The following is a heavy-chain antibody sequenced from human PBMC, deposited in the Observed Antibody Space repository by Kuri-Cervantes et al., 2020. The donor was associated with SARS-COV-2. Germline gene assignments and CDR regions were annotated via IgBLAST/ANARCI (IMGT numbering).Heavy chain of an antibody. CDR2: IYPGDSDT. Sequence: GGSLRPSCKGSGYSFTSYWIGWVRQMPGKGLEWMRIIYPGDSDTRYRPSFQGQVTISADKSISTAYLQWSSLKAADPAMYYCARQASIVGATTGFDYWGQGTLVTVSS. J-gene: IGHJ4*02. D-gene: IGHD1-26*01. CDR3: ARQASIVGATTGFDY. V-gene: IGHV5-51*01. CDR1: GYSFTSYW.